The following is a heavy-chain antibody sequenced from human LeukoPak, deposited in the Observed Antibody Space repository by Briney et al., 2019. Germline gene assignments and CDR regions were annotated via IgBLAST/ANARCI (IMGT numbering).Heavy chain of an antibody. V-gene: IGHV1-18*01. D-gene: IGHD2-2*01. CDR2: ISAYNGNT. CDR1: GYTFTSYG. CDR3: ARGYYFRCSSTSCYGGNYYYYYMDV. Sequence: ASVKVSCKASGYTFTSYGISWVRQAPGQGLEWMGWISAYNGNTNYAQKLQGRVTVTRDTSTSTVYMELSSLRSEDTAVYYCARGYYFRCSSTSCYGGNYYYYYMDVWGKGTTVTISS. J-gene: IGHJ6*03.